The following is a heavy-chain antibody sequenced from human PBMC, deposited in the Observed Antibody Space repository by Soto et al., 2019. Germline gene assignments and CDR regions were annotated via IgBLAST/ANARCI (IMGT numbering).Heavy chain of an antibody. CDR3: ARLGGYSGYDPFDY. D-gene: IGHD5-12*01. J-gene: IGHJ4*02. Sequence: EVQLLESGGGLIQPGGSQRLSCAASGFAFSIYAMGWVRQAPGKGLEWVSVISGNGGSTYYPESVKGRFAISRDISKNTLFLQMNGLRAEDTAVYCCARLGGYSGYDPFDYWGQGTLVTVSS. CDR2: ISGNGGST. CDR1: GFAFSIYA. V-gene: IGHV3-23*01.